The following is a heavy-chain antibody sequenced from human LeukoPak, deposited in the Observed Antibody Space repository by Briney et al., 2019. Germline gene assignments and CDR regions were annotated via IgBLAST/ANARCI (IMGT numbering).Heavy chain of an antibody. CDR1: AGSIISSSYY. D-gene: IGHD2-2*01. CDR2: ISYSGCT. Sequence: SEALPQICSVAAGSIISSSYYWWWIRMPPEEGLEWIGSISYSGCTYYNPSLKSRVTISVDTSKNQFSLKLSPVTAADTAVYYCAGYCSSTSCSHYYCGMDVWGQGTTVTVSS. J-gene: IGHJ6*02. CDR3: AGYCSSTSCSHYYCGMDV. V-gene: IGHV4-39*01.